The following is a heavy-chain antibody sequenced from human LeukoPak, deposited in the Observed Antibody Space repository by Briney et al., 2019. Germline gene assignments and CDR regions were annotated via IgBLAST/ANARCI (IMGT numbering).Heavy chain of an antibody. Sequence: ASVKVSCKASGYTFTGYYMHWVRQAPGQGLEWMGWINHNSGGTNYAQKFQGRVTITADESTSTAYMELSSLRFEDTAVYYCARDSEHYYGLGNYYKYYYYMDVWGKGTTVTISS. J-gene: IGHJ6*03. V-gene: IGHV1-2*02. CDR2: INHNSGGT. D-gene: IGHD3-10*01. CDR3: ARDSEHYYGLGNYYKYYYYMDV. CDR1: GYTFTGYY.